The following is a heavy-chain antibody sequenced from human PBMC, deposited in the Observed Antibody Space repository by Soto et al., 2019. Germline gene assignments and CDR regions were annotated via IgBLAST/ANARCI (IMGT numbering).Heavy chain of an antibody. J-gene: IGHJ2*01. Sequence: ASVKVSCKASGYTFTGYYMHWVLQAPGQGLEWMGWINPNSGDTSYAQKFQGRVTITRDTSKTTAYMELSSLISEDTAVYYCARGITFFGVVSIGWYFAVWGRGFLVTVSS. CDR3: ARGITFFGVVSIGWYFAV. D-gene: IGHD3-3*01. V-gene: IGHV1-2*02. CDR1: GYTFTGYY. CDR2: INPNSGDT.